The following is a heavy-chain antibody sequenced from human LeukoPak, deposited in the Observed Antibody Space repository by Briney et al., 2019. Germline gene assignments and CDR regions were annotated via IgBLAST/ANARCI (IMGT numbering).Heavy chain of an antibody. J-gene: IGHJ4*02. CDR1: GFTFSSYW. V-gene: IGHV3-7*03. Sequence: GGSLRLSCAASGFTFSSYWMNWARQAPGKGLEWVASINHNGNVNYYVDSVKGRFTISRDNAKNSLYLQMSNLRAEDTAVYYCAKADSWVLWGQGTLVTVSS. CDR2: INHNGNVN. D-gene: IGHD6-13*01. CDR3: AKADSWVL.